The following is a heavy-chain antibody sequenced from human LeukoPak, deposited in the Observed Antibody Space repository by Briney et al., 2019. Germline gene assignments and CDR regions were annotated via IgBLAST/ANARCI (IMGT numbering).Heavy chain of an antibody. V-gene: IGHV3-23*01. CDR2: ISGSGGST. Sequence: PGGSLRLSCAASGFTFSSYAMTWVRQAPGKGLEWVLGISGSGGSTYYADSVKGRFTISRDNSKNTLYLQMSSLRAEDTAVYYCAARSRGSYSGMLDYWGQGTLVTVSS. CDR1: GFTFSSYA. CDR3: AARSRGSYSGMLDY. J-gene: IGHJ4*02. D-gene: IGHD1-26*01.